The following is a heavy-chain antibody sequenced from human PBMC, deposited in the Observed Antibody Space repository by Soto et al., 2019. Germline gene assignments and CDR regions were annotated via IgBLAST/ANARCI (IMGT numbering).Heavy chain of an antibody. J-gene: IGHJ5*02. CDR1: GYSFTSYW. V-gene: IGHV5-51*01. Sequence: PGESLKISCKGSGYSFTSYWIGWVRQMPGKGLEWMGIIYPGDSDTRYSPSFQGQVTISADKSISTAYLQWSSLKASDTAMYYCARLPYYRRTGYWFDPWGQGTLVTVSS. CDR3: ARLPYYRRTGYWFDP. CDR2: IYPGDSDT. D-gene: IGHD3-10*01.